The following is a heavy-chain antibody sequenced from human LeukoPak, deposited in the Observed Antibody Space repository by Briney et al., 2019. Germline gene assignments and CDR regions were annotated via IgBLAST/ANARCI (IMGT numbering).Heavy chain of an antibody. Sequence: SETLSLTCAVSGGSSSSSNYYWDWIRQPPGKGLEWIGSIYYSGTTYYNPSLKSRVTVSMDTSKKQFSLTLGSVSATDTAVYYCVSPRGFSYGYFDYWGQGTLVTVSS. J-gene: IGHJ4*02. CDR1: GGSSSSSNYY. CDR2: IYYSGTT. V-gene: IGHV4-39*01. D-gene: IGHD5-18*01. CDR3: VSPRGFSYGYFDY.